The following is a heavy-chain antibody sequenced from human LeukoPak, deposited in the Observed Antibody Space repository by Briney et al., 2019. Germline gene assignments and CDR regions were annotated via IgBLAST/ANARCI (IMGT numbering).Heavy chain of an antibody. CDR2: ISSSGSTI. J-gene: IGHJ4*02. CDR3: ARVPRRIAARPPFDY. Sequence: GGSRRLSCAASGFTFSSYEMNWVRQAPGKGLEWVSYISSSGSTIYYADSVKGRFTISRDNAKNSLYLQMNSLRAEDTAVYYCARVPRRIAARPPFDYWGQGTLVTVSS. CDR1: GFTFSSYE. V-gene: IGHV3-48*03. D-gene: IGHD6-6*01.